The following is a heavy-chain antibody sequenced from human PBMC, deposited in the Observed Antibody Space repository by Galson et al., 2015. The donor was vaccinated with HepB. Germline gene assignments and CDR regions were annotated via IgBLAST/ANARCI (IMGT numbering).Heavy chain of an antibody. J-gene: IGHJ6*02. Sequence: SLRLSCAASGFTFDDYTMHWVRQAPGKGLEWVSLISWDGGSTYYADSVKGRFTISRDNSKNSLYLQMNSLRTEDTALYYCAKAGSGSYYLGPIRRDFDYYYGMDVWGQGTTVTVSS. V-gene: IGHV3-43*01. CDR1: GFTFDDYT. D-gene: IGHD1-26*01. CDR2: ISWDGGST. CDR3: AKAGSGSYYLGPIRRDFDYYYGMDV.